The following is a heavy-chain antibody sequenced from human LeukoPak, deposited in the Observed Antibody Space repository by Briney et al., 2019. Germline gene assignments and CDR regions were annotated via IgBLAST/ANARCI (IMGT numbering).Heavy chain of an antibody. CDR3: AKDYDSSSWYAPYEFDF. D-gene: IGHD6-13*01. CDR1: GFTFSSYA. V-gene: IGHV3-23*01. CDR2: VSGSGGST. J-gene: IGHJ4*02. Sequence: PPGGSLRLSCAASGFTFSSYAMTWVRQAPGRGLEWVSAVSGSGGSTYYADSVKGRFTISRDNSKNTLYLQMNSLRAEDTAVYYCAKDYDSSSWYAPYEFDFWGQGNMVTVSS.